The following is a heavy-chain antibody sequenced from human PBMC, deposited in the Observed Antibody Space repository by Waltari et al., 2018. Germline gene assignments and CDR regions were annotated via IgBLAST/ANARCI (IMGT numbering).Heavy chain of an antibody. Sequence: QVQLQQWGAGLLKPSETLSLTCAVYGGSFTGYYWSWIRQSPGKGLEWIGEIHHTGATIYNPSLKSRLTMSVDTSNKHFSLRLSSVTAADTAVYYCARGVRRSRSSPSYYYGMDVWGQGITVTVSS. V-gene: IGHV4-34*01. CDR2: IHHTGAT. J-gene: IGHJ6*02. CDR1: GGSFTGYY. CDR3: ARGVRRSRSSPSYYYGMDV.